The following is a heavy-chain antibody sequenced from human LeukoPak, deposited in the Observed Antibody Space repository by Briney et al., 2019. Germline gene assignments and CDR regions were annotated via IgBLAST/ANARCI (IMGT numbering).Heavy chain of an antibody. J-gene: IGHJ6*03. CDR2: ISAYNDNT. CDR3: ARNTYYDFWSGYWPDYYYYMDV. Sequence: ASVKVSCKASGYTFTSYGISWVRQAPGQGLEWMGWISAYNDNTNYAQKLQGRVTMTTDTSTSTAYMELRSLRSDDTAVYYCARNTYYDFWSGYWPDYYYYMDVWGKGTTVTVSS. V-gene: IGHV1-18*01. D-gene: IGHD3-3*01. CDR1: GYTFTSYG.